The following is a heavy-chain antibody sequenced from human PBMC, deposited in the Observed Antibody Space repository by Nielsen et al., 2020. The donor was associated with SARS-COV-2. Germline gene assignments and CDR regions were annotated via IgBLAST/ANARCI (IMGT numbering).Heavy chain of an antibody. V-gene: IGHV3-7*01. D-gene: IGHD6-6*01. CDR1: GFTFSSYW. CDR2: IKQDGSEK. Sequence: GESLKISCAASGFTFSSYWMSWVRQAPGKGLEWVANIKQDGSEKYYVDSVKGRFTISRDNAKNSLYLQMNSLRVEDTAVYYCAREGPDSRSSYFDYWGQGALVTVSS. CDR3: AREGPDSRSSYFDY. J-gene: IGHJ4*02.